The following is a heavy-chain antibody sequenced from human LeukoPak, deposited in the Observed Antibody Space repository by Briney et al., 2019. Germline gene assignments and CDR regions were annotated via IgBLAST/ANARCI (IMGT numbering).Heavy chain of an antibody. CDR3: ARLNDYGSGSLLGY. V-gene: IGHV5-51*01. J-gene: IGHJ4*02. D-gene: IGHD3-10*01. CDR2: IYPGDSDT. Sequence: GGSLKISCKGSGYTFTNYWIAWVRQMPGKGLERMGIIYPGDSDTRYSPSFQGQVIISADKSIRTAYLQWSSLKASDTAMYYCARLNDYGSGSLLGYWGQGTLVTVSS. CDR1: GYTFTNYW.